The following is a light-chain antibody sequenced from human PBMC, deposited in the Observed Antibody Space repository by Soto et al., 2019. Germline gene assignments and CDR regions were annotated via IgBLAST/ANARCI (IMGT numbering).Light chain of an antibody. Sequence: IQLTQSPPSQSASVGDRVTITCRASQVINNYLAWYQQKPGKVPNLLIYAASTLHSGVPSRFSGSGSGTTFTLPISSLQPEGVATSYGQKGNSAPRTLGHGTLL. CDR1: QVINNY. CDR2: AAS. J-gene: IGKJ5*01. CDR3: QKGNSAPRT. V-gene: IGKV1-27*01.